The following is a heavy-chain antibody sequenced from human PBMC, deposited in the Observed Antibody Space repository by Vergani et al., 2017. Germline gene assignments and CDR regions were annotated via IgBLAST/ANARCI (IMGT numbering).Heavy chain of an antibody. J-gene: IGHJ4*02. CDR3: ARAGNYDSSGYLDFDY. D-gene: IGHD3-22*01. CDR1: GFTFDDYA. V-gene: IGHV3-9*01. Sequence: EVQLVESGGGLVQPGRSLRLSCAASGFTFDDYAMHWVRQAPGKGLEWVSGISWNSGSIGYADSVKGRFTIAGDNAKNSLYLQMNSLRAEDTALYYCARAGNYDSSGYLDFDYWGQGTLVTVSS. CDR2: ISWNSGSI.